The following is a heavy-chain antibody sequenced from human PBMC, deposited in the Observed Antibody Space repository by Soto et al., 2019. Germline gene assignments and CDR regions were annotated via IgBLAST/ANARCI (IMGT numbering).Heavy chain of an antibody. CDR1: TDSSSFTNSY. J-gene: IGHJ4*02. CDR2: SSYNGGT. V-gene: IGHV4-39*01. Sequence: SETLSLTCTVSTDSSSFTNSYWGWIRQPPGKGLQWIGSSSYNGGTFYNPSLRGRVVISFDTSKKQSSLQVTSVTAADTAVYFCARHRIEVVWRGFDFWGQGSPVTVSS. D-gene: IGHD3-10*01. CDR3: ARHRIEVVWRGFDF.